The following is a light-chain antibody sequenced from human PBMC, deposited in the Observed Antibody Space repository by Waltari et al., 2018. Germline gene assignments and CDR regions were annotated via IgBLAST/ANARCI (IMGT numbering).Light chain of an antibody. J-gene: IGLJ3*02. CDR3: LSYRSGNAWV. V-gene: IGLV2-14*03. Sequence: QSALTQPASVSGSPGQSITVSCTGSSSAVGGYNYICWFQQHPGNAPKLMIYDVSKRPSGVSNRFSGSKSGTTASLTISGLQTEDEAHYYCLSYRSGNAWVFGGGTKLTVL. CDR1: SSAVGGYNY. CDR2: DVS.